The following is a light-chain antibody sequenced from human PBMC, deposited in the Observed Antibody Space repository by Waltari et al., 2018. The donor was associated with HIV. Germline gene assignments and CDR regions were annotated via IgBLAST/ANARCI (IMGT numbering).Light chain of an antibody. CDR3: CSHAGTYTGWL. J-gene: IGLJ3*02. CDR1: SSDVGGYNF. CDR2: DVT. V-gene: IGLV2-11*01. Sequence: QSALTQPRPVSGSPGQSVTLSCTGTSSDVGGYNFVSWYQQYPGKAPKLMIYDVTKRPSEVPDRFVGSKSGNTAALAISGLQAEDEADYYCCSHAGTYTGWLFGGGTKLTVL.